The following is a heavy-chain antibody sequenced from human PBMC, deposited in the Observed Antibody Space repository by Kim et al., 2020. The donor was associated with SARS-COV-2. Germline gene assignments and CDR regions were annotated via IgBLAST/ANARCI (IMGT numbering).Heavy chain of an antibody. Sequence: GGSLRLSCAASGFTFSSYGMHWVRQAPGKGLEWVAVISYDGSNKYYADSVKGRFTISRDNSKNTLYLQMNSLRAEDTAVYYCASHSGVVTDTSSDGMDVWGQGTTVTVSS. J-gene: IGHJ6*02. CDR2: ISYDGSNK. CDR1: GFTFSSYG. D-gene: IGHD2-21*02. V-gene: IGHV3-30*03. CDR3: ASHSGVVTDTSSDGMDV.